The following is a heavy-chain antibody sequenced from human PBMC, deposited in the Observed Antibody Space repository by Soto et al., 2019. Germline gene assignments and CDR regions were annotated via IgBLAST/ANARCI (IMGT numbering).Heavy chain of an antibody. D-gene: IGHD2-2*01. CDR2: IWSDGVNK. J-gene: IGHJ4*02. Sequence: GGSLRLSCAASGFSFSSYAIHWVRQAPGKGLEWVAVIWSDGVNKYYADSVKGRFTISRDNSNNTLYVQMNSLKAEDTAVYYCVRDPYLPAAGRLSSLHYWGPRTLVTVS. V-gene: IGHV3-33*01. CDR3: VRDPYLPAAGRLSSLHY. CDR1: GFSFSSYA.